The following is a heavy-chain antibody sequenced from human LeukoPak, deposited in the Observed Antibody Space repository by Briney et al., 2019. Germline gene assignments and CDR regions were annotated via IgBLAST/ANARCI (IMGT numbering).Heavy chain of an antibody. Sequence: AXVKVSCKVSGYTLTELSMHWVRQAPGKGLEWMGGFDPEDGETIYAQKFQGRVTMTEDTSTDTAHMELSSLRSEDTAVYYCHTGDFWSGYSYWGQGTLVTVSS. J-gene: IGHJ4*02. CDR1: GYTLTELS. CDR3: HTGDFWSGYSY. V-gene: IGHV1-24*01. CDR2: FDPEDGET. D-gene: IGHD3-3*01.